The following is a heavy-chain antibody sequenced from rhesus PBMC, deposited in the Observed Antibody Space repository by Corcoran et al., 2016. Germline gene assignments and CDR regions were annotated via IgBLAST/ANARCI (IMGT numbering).Heavy chain of an antibody. CDR1: GGSISGYW. J-gene: IGHJ4*01. Sequence: QVQLQESGPGLVKPSEPLSLPCAVPGGSISGYWWAWTRPPPAPGLGWIGYIGGSSGRTYYNPSLKSRVTISTDTSKNQFSLKLTSVTAADTAVYYCSRVNTAVANWAFDCWGQGVLVTVSS. CDR3: SRVNTAVANWAFDC. V-gene: IGHV4-165*01. CDR2: IGGSSGRT. D-gene: IGHD4-29*01.